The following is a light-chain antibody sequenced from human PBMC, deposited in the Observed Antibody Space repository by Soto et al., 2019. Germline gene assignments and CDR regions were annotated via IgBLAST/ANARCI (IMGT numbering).Light chain of an antibody. CDR2: RNN. CDR3: AAGDDSLSGAV. Sequence: QSVLTQPHSASGTPGQRVTLSCSGSSSSIGSNYVYWYQQLPGTAPKLLIYRNNQRPSGVPDRFSGSKSGTSASLAISGLRSEDEADYYGAAGDDSLSGAVFGGGTKLTVL. J-gene: IGLJ2*01. V-gene: IGLV1-47*01. CDR1: SSSIGSNY.